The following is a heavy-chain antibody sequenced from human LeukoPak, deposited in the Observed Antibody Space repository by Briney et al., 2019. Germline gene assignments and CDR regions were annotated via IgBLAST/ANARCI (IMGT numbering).Heavy chain of an antibody. V-gene: IGHV3-21*06. CDR3: ATETNGRHYDY. Sequence: PWGSLRLSCTASGLPFSTSGFNWVRQAPGKGLEWVASIGPTGSDRYHADSIKGRFTISRDNANNFLYLQMNSLRAEDTAVYYCATETNGRHYDYWGQGTLLTVSS. D-gene: IGHD1-14*01. CDR1: GLPFSTSG. CDR2: IGPTGSDR. J-gene: IGHJ4*02.